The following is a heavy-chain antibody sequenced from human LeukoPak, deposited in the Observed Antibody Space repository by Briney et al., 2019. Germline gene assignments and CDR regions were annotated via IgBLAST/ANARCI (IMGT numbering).Heavy chain of an antibody. CDR2: IIPIFGTA. D-gene: IGHD3-16*01. Sequence: SVKVSCKASVGTFSSYAISWVRQAPGQGLGWMGGIIPIFGTANYAQKFQGRDTITADESTSTAYMELSSLRSEDTAVYYCARTGLGEPNYYGMDVWGKGTTVTVSS. CDR1: VGTFSSYA. CDR3: ARTGLGEPNYYGMDV. V-gene: IGHV1-69*13. J-gene: IGHJ6*04.